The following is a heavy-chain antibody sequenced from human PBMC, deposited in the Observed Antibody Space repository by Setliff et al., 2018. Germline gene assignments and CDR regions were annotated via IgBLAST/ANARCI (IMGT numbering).Heavy chain of an antibody. CDR3: VRSAVYCASDCYPRYFDS. V-gene: IGHV4-39*01. CDR2: ISSSGTS. CDR1: DDSIYSDYYF. J-gene: IGHJ4*02. Sequence: SETLSLTCSVSDDSIYSDYYFWGWIRQPPGKGLEWIGTISSSGTSKYNSSLGGRATLSIDVPERQFALRLSSVTDADTAVYYCVRSAVYCASDCYPRYFDSWGQGTLVNVSS. D-gene: IGHD2-21*01.